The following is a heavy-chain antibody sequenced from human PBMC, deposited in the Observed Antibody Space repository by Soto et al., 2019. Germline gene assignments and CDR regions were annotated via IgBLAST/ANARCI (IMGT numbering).Heavy chain of an antibody. J-gene: IGHJ5*02. CDR3: ASSGSYLSRWFDP. CDR1: GGSISSSSYY. V-gene: IGHV4-39*01. CDR2: IYYSGST. D-gene: IGHD1-26*01. Sequence: PSETLSLTCTVSGGSISSSSYYWGWIRQPPGKGLEWIGSIYYSGSTYYNPSLKSRVTISVDTSKNQFSLKLSSVTAADTTVYYCASSGSYLSRWFDPWGQGTLVTV.